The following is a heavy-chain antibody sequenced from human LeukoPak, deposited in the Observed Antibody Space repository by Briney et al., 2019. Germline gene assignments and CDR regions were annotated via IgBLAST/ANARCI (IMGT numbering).Heavy chain of an antibody. CDR1: GGSFSGYY. J-gene: IGHJ4*02. Sequence: SETLSLTCAVYGGSFSGYYWSWIRQPPGKGLEWIGEINHSGSTNHNPSLKSRVTISVDTSKNQFSLKLSSVTAADTAVYYCAKGRVWSGYYTGRTPVDYWGQGTLVTVSS. D-gene: IGHD3-3*01. CDR2: INHSGST. V-gene: IGHV4-34*01. CDR3: AKGRVWSGYYTGRTPVDY.